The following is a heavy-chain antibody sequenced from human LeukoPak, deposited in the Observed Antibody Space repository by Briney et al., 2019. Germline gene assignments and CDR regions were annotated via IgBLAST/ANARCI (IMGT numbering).Heavy chain of an antibody. CDR1: GGTFSSYA. CDR2: IIPIFGTA. CDR3: ARGVGATFYLDY. D-gene: IGHD1-26*01. V-gene: IGHV1-69*05. Sequence: SVKVSCKASGGTFSSYAISWVRQAPGQGLEWMGGIIPIFGTANYAQKFQGRVTITTDESTSTASMELSSLRSEDTAVYYCARGVGATFYLDYWGQGTLVTVSS. J-gene: IGHJ4*02.